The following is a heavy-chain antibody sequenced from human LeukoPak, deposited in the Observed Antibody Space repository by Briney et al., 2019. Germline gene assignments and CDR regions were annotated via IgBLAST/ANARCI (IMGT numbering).Heavy chain of an antibody. Sequence: PGGSLRLSCAASGSTFSSYSMNWVRQAPGEGLEWVSSISSSATTIYYADSVKGRFTISRDNAKNSLYLQMNSLRAEDTAVYYCAILGAHRKIVVVPVARNDAFDIWGQGTMVTVSS. V-gene: IGHV3-21*01. CDR2: ISSSATTI. J-gene: IGHJ3*02. CDR1: GSTFSSYS. D-gene: IGHD2-2*01. CDR3: AILGAHRKIVVVPVARNDAFDI.